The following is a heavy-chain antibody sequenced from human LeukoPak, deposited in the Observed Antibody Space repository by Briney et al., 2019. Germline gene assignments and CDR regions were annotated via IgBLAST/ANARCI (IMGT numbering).Heavy chain of an antibody. Sequence: GGSLRLSCEASGLTTDGYAMHWVRQTPGKGLEWVALISGDGGSTYYEDSVKGRFTISRDNSKSGLYLQMNSLRAEDTALYSCTRDGVTSSGWTGYFDFWGQGIRVSVSS. J-gene: IGHJ4*02. D-gene: IGHD6-19*01. V-gene: IGHV3-43*02. CDR1: GLTTDGYA. CDR2: ISGDGGST. CDR3: TRDGVTSSGWTGYFDF.